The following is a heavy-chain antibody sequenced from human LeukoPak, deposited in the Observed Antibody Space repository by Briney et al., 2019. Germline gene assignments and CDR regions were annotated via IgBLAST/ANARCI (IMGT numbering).Heavy chain of an antibody. J-gene: IGHJ4*02. CDR3: ARAAGGYRGYFDY. CDR2: ISYDGSNK. V-gene: IGHV3-30*04. D-gene: IGHD5-12*01. CDR1: GFTFSSYA. Sequence: HPGRSLRLSCAASGFTFSSYAMHWVRQAPGKGLEWVAVISYDGSNKYYADSVRGRFTISRDNSKNTLYLQMNSLRAEDTAVYYCARAAGGYRGYFDYWGQGTLVTVSP.